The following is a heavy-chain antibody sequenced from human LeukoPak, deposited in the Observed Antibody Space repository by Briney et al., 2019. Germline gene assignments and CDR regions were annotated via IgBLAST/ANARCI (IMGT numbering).Heavy chain of an antibody. CDR1: GYTFTSYG. Sequence: ASVKVSCKASGYTFTSYGISWVRQAPGQGLEWMGWISAHNGNTNYAQKLQGRVTMTTDTSTSTAYMELRSLRSDDTAVYYCARDLGYYGSGSYQSLAATWGQGTLVTVSS. V-gene: IGHV1-18*01. CDR3: ARDLGYYGSGSYQSLAAT. CDR2: ISAHNGNT. J-gene: IGHJ5*02. D-gene: IGHD3-10*01.